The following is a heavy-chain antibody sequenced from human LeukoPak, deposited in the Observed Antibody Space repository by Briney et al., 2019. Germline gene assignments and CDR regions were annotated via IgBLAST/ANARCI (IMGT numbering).Heavy chain of an antibody. CDR2: INWNGGST. J-gene: IGHJ6*03. V-gene: IGHV3-20*04. CDR1: GFTFDDYG. D-gene: IGHD4-17*01. CDR3: ARVTVTTFSPTDYMDV. Sequence: PGGSLRLSCAASGFTFDDYGMSWVRQAPGKGLEWVSGINWNGGSTGYADSVKGRFTISRDNAKKSLYLQMNSLRAEDTAVYYCARVTVTTFSPTDYMDVWGKGTTVTISS.